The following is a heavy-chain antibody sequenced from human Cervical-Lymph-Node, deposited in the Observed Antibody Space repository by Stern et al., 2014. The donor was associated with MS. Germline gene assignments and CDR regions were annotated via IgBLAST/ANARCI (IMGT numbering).Heavy chain of an antibody. CDR2: IWFDGSEK. J-gene: IGHJ4*02. V-gene: IGHV3-33*01. CDR3: ARASYSSTWSFDS. CDR1: GFTFSNYD. Sequence: QMQLVQSGGGVVQPGRSLRLSCAASGFTFSNYDIHWVRHAPGKGLEWVAVIWFDGSEKYYADSVKGRFTISRDNSKNTLYLQMNSLSPEDTAMYYCARASYSSTWSFDSWGQGSLVTVSS. D-gene: IGHD6-6*01.